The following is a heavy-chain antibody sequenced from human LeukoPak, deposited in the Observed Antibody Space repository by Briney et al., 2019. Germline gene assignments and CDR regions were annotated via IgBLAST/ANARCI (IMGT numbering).Heavy chain of an antibody. J-gene: IGHJ3*02. V-gene: IGHV3-7*01. CDR2: TNQDGSAK. CDR3: ARGDYYDSSGDYTDAFDI. D-gene: IGHD3-22*01. CDR1: GFTFSSYW. Sequence: GGPLRLSCAASGFTFSSYWMSWVRQAPGKGLERVANTNQDGSAKYYVDSVKGRFTMSRDNAKNSVYLQMNNLRAEDTALYYCARGDYYDSSGDYTDAFDIWGQGTMVTVSS.